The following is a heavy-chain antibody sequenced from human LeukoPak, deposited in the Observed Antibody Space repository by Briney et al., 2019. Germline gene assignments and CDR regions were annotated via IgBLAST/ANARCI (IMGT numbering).Heavy chain of an antibody. CDR1: GGSINSGSDS. CDR2: IYYSGST. CDR3: ARSYSGSYSGAFDI. V-gene: IGHV4-61*01. D-gene: IGHD1-26*01. J-gene: IGHJ3*02. Sequence: SETLSLTCTVSGGSINSGSDSWSWIRQPLGKGLEWIVYIYYSGSTNYNPSLKSRVTISVDTSKNQFSLKLSSVTAADTAVYYCARSYSGSYSGAFDIWGQGTMVTVSS.